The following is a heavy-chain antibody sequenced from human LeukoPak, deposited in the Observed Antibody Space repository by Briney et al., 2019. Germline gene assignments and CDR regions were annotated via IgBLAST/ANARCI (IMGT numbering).Heavy chain of an antibody. D-gene: IGHD1-14*01. Sequence: GGSLRLSCAASGFTFSSYSMNWVRQAPGKGLEWVSSISSSSSYIYYADSVKGRFTISRDNAKNSLYLQMNSLRAEDTAVHYCARGIPHRGFDYWGQGTLVTVSS. CDR1: GFTFSSYS. CDR3: ARGIPHRGFDY. J-gene: IGHJ4*02. V-gene: IGHV3-21*01. CDR2: ISSSSSYI.